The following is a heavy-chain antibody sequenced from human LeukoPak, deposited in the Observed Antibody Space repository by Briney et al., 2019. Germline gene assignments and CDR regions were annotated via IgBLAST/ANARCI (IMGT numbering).Heavy chain of an antibody. Sequence: SETLSLTCTVSGGSISSYYWSWIRQPPGKGLEWIGYICYSGSTNYNPFLKSRVTISVDTSKNQFSLKLSSVTAADTAVYYCARERTTFYFDYWGQGTLVTVSS. CDR3: ARERTTFYFDY. J-gene: IGHJ4*02. D-gene: IGHD4-11*01. CDR2: ICYSGST. V-gene: IGHV4-59*01. CDR1: GGSISSYY.